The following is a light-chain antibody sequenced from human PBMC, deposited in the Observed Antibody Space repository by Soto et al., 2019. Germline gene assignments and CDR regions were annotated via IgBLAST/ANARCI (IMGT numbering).Light chain of an antibody. CDR2: DTS. J-gene: IGKJ2*01. CDR3: QQRSNWQYT. CDR1: QSVSSY. Sequence: EIVLTQSPATLSLSPGERATLSCRASQSVSSYLAWYQQKPGQAPRLLIYDTSNRATGIPARFSGSGSGTDFSLTISGLEPVDFAVYYCQQRSNWQYTFGLGTRLDI. V-gene: IGKV3-11*01.